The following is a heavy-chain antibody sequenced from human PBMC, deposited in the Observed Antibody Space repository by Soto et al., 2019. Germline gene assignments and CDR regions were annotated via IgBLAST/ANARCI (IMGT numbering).Heavy chain of an antibody. CDR2: ISSSSSTI. Sequence: LRLSCAASGFTFSSYSMNWVRQAPGKGLEWVSYISSSSSTIYYADSVKGRFTISRDNAKNSLYLQMNSLRDEDTAVYYCARKPYNWNYSGPTYFDYWGQGTLVTVSS. V-gene: IGHV3-48*02. CDR1: GFTFSSYS. D-gene: IGHD1-7*01. J-gene: IGHJ4*02. CDR3: ARKPYNWNYSGPTYFDY.